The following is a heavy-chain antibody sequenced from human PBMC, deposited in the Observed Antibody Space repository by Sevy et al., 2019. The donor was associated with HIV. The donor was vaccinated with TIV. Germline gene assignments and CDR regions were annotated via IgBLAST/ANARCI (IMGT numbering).Heavy chain of an antibody. V-gene: IGHV3-30*02. CDR1: GFTFSSYG. J-gene: IGHJ6*02. D-gene: IGHD2-2*01. Sequence: GGSLRLSCAASGFTFSSYGMHWVRQAPGKGLEWVAFIRYDGSNKYYADSVKGRFTISRDNSKNTLYLQMNSLRAEDTAVYYCAKDLYCSSTSCYSGGYYYYGMDVWGQRTTVTVSS. CDR2: IRYDGSNK. CDR3: AKDLYCSSTSCYSGGYYYYGMDV.